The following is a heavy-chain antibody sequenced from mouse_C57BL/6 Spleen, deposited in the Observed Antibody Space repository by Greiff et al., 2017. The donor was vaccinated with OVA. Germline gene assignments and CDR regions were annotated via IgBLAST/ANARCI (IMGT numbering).Heavy chain of an antibody. J-gene: IGHJ1*03. CDR3: ARGDYGGNFDV. Sequence: QVQLQQPGAELVQPGASVKLSCKASGYTFTSYWMHWVKQRPGRGLEWIGRIDPTSGGTKYNEQFKSKATLTVDQPSSTAYMQLSSLTSEDSAVYYCARGDYGGNFDVWGTGTTVTVSS. D-gene: IGHD2-4*01. CDR2: IDPTSGGT. CDR1: GYTFTSYW. V-gene: IGHV1-72*01.